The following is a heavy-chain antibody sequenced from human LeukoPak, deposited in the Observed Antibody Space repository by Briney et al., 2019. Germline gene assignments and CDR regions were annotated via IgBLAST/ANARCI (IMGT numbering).Heavy chain of an antibody. D-gene: IGHD6-19*01. Sequence: GGSLRLSCAASGFTFSDYWMTWVRRAPGKGLEWVANIKQDGSGKSYVDSVRGRFTISRDNAKNSLYLQMNSLRAEDTAVYYCARVGMAVATFDYWGQGTLVTVSA. CDR2: IKQDGSGK. CDR1: GFTFSDYW. CDR3: ARVGMAVATFDY. J-gene: IGHJ4*02. V-gene: IGHV3-7*02.